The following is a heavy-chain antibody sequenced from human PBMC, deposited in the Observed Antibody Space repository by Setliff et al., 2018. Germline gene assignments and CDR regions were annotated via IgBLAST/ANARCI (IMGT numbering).Heavy chain of an antibody. D-gene: IGHD3-16*01. CDR3: ARLGVFPDAFDV. CDR1: GYRFTSNW. CDR2: VFPADSDT. J-gene: IGHJ3*01. Sequence: GESLKISCKGSGYRFTSNWVAWVRQMPGKGLEWMGIVFPADSDTRYSPSFQGQVTISVDKSINTAYLRWRSLKASDTAVYYCARLGVFPDAFDVWGPGTMVTVSS. V-gene: IGHV5-51*01.